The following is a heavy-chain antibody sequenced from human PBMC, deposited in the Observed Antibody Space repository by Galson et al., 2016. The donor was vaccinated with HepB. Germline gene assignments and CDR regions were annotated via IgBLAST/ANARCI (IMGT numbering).Heavy chain of an antibody. CDR1: GYSFTSYW. V-gene: IGHV5-51*03. J-gene: IGHJ4*02. CDR3: ARPPYYDFWSGFGR. D-gene: IGHD3-3*01. CDR2: IFPGDSDT. Sequence: QSGAEVKKPGESLKISCKASGYSFTSYWIGWVRQMPGKGLEWMGIIFPGDSDTKYSPSFGGLVTISVDRSITTAYLKWSSLRASDTAIYYCARPPYYDFWSGFGRWGQGTLVTVSS.